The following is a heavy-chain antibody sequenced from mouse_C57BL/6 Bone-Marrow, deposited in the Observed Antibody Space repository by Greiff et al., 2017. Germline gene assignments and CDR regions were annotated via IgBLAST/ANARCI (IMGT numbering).Heavy chain of an antibody. CDR1: GYTFTSYG. CDR2: IYPRSGNT. D-gene: IGHD1-1*01. V-gene: IGHV1-81*01. Sequence: VQLQESGAELARPGASVKLSCKASGYTFTSYGISWVKQRTGQGLEWIGEIYPRSGNTYYNEKFKGKATLTADKSSSTAYMGLRSLTSEDSAVYFCAREATTVVARYAMDYWGQGTSVTVSS. CDR3: AREATTVVARYAMDY. J-gene: IGHJ4*01.